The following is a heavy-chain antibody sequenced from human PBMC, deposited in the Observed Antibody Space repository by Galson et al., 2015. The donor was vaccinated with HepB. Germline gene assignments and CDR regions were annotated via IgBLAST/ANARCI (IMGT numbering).Heavy chain of an antibody. D-gene: IGHD2-15*01. CDR1: GFSFTRYA. CDR2: ITSSGGNS. J-gene: IGHJ4*02. Sequence: SLRLSCAASGFSFTRYAMTWVRQAPGKGLKWVSSITSSGGNSYSTDSVKGRFTVSRDNSKNTLLLQLNSLRAEDTAMYFCAKDGIMVANNPYHFHYWGQGTLVTVST. CDR3: AKDGIMVANNPYHFHY. V-gene: IGHV3-23*01.